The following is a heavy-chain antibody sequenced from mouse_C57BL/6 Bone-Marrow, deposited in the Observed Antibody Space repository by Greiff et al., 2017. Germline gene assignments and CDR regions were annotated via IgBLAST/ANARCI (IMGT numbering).Heavy chain of an antibody. J-gene: IGHJ4*01. CDR1: GFTFSNYW. V-gene: IGHV6-3*01. D-gene: IGHD2-4*01. Sequence: EVQLQESGGGLVQPGGSMKLSCVASGFTFSNYWMNWVRQSPEKGLEWVAQIRLKSDNYATHYAESVKGRFTISRDDSKSSVYLQMNNLRAEDTGIYYCTGYDYDVGYAMDYWGQGTSVTVSS. CDR2: IRLKSDNYAT. CDR3: TGYDYDVGYAMDY.